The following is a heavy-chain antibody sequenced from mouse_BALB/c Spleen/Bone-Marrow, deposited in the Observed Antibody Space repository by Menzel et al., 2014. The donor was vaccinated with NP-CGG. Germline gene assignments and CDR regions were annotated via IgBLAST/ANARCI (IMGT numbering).Heavy chain of an antibody. J-gene: IGHJ3*01. CDR2: VDPSDGYT. Sequence: VQLQESGAELVTPGASVKLSCKASGYTFTTYWVHWVKQRPGHGLEWIGQVDPSDGYTNYSQMFKGKATLTVDKSSSTAYMQLSSLSSEDSAVYYCARGGDNFAWFAYWGQGTLVTVSA. CDR1: GYTFTTYW. V-gene: IGHV1-69*02. CDR3: ARGGDNFAWFAY. D-gene: IGHD1-3*01.